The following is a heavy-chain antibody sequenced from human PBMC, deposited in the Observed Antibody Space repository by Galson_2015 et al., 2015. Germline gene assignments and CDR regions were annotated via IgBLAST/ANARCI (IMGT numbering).Heavy chain of an antibody. CDR2: ILYDGSNK. Sequence: SLRLSCAASGFTFSSYAMHWVRQAPGKGLEWVAVILYDGSNKYYADSVKGRFTISRDNSKNTLYLQMNSLRAEDTAVYYCARDGGAQQLVLGAYFDYWGQGTLVTVSS. D-gene: IGHD6-13*01. CDR1: GFTFSSYA. J-gene: IGHJ4*02. CDR3: ARDGGAQQLVLGAYFDY. V-gene: IGHV3-30-3*01.